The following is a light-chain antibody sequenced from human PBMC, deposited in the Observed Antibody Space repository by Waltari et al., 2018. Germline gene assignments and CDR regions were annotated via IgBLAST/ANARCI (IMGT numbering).Light chain of an antibody. V-gene: IGKV1-5*03. CDR3: QHYIRYPVT. J-gene: IGKJ2*01. CDR2: KAV. CDR1: QNIGSW. Sequence: DIQMTQSPSTLSASVGDRVTITCRASQNIGSWLAWYQQKPGKDPKLLSYKAVNLESGVPSRFSGGESGIEFSLTISSLQPDDFATYYCQHYIRYPVTFGQGTKLELK.